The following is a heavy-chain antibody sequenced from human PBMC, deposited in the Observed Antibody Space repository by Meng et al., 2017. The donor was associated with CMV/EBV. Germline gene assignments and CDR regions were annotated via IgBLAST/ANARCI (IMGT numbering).Heavy chain of an antibody. J-gene: IGHJ4*02. V-gene: IGHV1-2*02. CDR2: INPNSGGT. CDR3: ARDDGSLDY. D-gene: IGHD2-15*01. CDR1: VYTFTGYY. Sequence: RVQMGAEEKKPGAPVNVSCRASVYTFTGYYMHGVRQAPGQGLEWMGWINPNSGGTNYAQKFQGRVTMTRDTSISTAYMELSRLRSDDTAVYYCARDDGSLDYWGQGTLVTVSS.